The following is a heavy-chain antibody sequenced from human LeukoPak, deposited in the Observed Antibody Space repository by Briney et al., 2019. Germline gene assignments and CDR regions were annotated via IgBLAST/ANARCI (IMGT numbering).Heavy chain of an antibody. J-gene: IGHJ5*02. V-gene: IGHV1-8*03. CDR3: ARAGRSGWFDP. CDR2: MNPNSGNT. Sequence: EASVTVSFTASGYTFTIYDINWVRQAPGQGLEWMGWMNPNSGNTGYAQKFQGRVTITRNTSISTAYMDLSSLRSEDTAVYYCARAGRSGWFDPWGQGTLVTVSS. CDR1: GYTFTIYD.